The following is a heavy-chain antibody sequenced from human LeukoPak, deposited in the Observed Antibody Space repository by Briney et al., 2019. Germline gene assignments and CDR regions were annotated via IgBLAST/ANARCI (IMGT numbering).Heavy chain of an antibody. V-gene: IGHV3-66*01. CDR3: ARVATITMVTDY. CDR1: GFTVSSNY. Sequence: GALRLSCAASGFTVSSNYMSWVRQAPGKGLEWVSVIYSGGSTYYADSVKGRFTISRDNPKNTLYLQMNSLRAEDTAVYYCARVATITMVTDYWGQGTLVTVSS. CDR2: IYSGGST. J-gene: IGHJ4*02. D-gene: IGHD3-10*01.